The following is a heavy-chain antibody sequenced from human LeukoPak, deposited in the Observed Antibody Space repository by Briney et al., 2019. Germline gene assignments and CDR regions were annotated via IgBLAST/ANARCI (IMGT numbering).Heavy chain of an antibody. Sequence: GGSLRLSCAASGFTVSSNYMSWVRQAPGKALEWVSVIYSGGSTYYADSVKGRFTISRDNSKNTLYLQMNSLRAEDTAVYYCARDPGLMDVRGAFDIWGQGTMVTVSS. CDR3: ARDPGLMDVRGAFDI. V-gene: IGHV3-53*01. CDR1: GFTVSSNY. D-gene: IGHD2-8*01. J-gene: IGHJ3*02. CDR2: IYSGGST.